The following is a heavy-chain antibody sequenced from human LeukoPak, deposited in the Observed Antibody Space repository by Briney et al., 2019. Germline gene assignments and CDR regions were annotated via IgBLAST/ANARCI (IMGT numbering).Heavy chain of an antibody. D-gene: IGHD3-10*01. CDR2: ISYDGSNK. V-gene: IGHV3-30*04. Sequence: PGGSLRLSCAASGFTFSSYAMHWVRQAPGKGLEWVAVISYDGSNKYYADSVKGRFTISRDNSKNTLYLQMNSLRAEDTAVYYFATLWFGDPQFDYWGQGTLVTVSS. J-gene: IGHJ4*02. CDR1: GFTFSSYA. CDR3: ATLWFGDPQFDY.